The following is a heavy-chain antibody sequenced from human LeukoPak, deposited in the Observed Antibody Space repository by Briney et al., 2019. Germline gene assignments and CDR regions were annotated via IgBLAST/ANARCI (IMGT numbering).Heavy chain of an antibody. CDR1: GFTFSSYS. D-gene: IGHD2-21*02. J-gene: IGHJ2*01. Sequence: PGGSLRLSCAASGFTFSSYSMNWVRQAPGKGLEWVSSISSSSSYIYYADSVKGRFTISRDNSKNTLYLQMNSLRAEDTAVYYCAKAICGGDCNFDLWGRGTLVTVSS. V-gene: IGHV3-21*04. CDR2: ISSSSSYI. CDR3: AKAICGGDCNFDL.